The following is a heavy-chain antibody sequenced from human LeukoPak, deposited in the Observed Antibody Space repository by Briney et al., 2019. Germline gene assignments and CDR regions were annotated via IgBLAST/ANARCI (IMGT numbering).Heavy chain of an antibody. D-gene: IGHD4-17*01. J-gene: IGHJ4*02. CDR2: INHSGST. CDR1: GFTFGDYA. V-gene: IGHV4-34*01. CDR3: ARHRGAHRTTVTTFGFRSFYFDY. Sequence: GSLRLSCTASGFTFGDYAMSWIRQPPGKGLEWIGEINHSGSTNYSPSLKSRVTISVDTSKNQFSLKLSSVTAADTAVYYCARHRGAHRTTVTTFGFRSFYFDYWGQGTLVTVSS.